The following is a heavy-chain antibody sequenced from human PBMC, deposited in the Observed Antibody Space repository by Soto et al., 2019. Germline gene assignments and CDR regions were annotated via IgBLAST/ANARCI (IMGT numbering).Heavy chain of an antibody. J-gene: IGHJ6*02. Sequence: GSLRLSCAACGFSFSSYAMHWDRQAPGKGLEWVAVISYDGSNKYYADSVKGRFTISRDNSKNTLYLQMNSLRAEDTAVYYCAKDRAGATSAYYYYGMDVWGQGTTVTVSS. CDR1: GFSFSSYA. V-gene: IGHV3-30*18. D-gene: IGHD1-26*01. CDR3: AKDRAGATSAYYYYGMDV. CDR2: ISYDGSNK.